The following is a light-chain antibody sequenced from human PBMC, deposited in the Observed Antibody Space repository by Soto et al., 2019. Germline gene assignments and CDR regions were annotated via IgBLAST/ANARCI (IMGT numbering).Light chain of an antibody. V-gene: IGLV2-14*01. CDR1: SSDVGNYIF. CDR2: DIN. CDR3: VSYTTSASYV. Sequence: SALTQPASVSGSPGQSITISCTGTSSDVGNYIFVSWYRQHPGKAPKLMIYDINNRPSGVSNRFSGSKSGNTASLTISGLQAEDEADYYCVSYTTSASYVFGTGTKGTVL. J-gene: IGLJ1*01.